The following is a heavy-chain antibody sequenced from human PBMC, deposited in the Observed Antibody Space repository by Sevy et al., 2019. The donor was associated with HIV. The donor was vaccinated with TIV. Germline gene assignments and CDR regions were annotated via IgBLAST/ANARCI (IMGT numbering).Heavy chain of an antibody. V-gene: IGHV3-30-3*01. Sequence: GGSLRLSCAVSGFSFSHYAFHWVRQAPGKGLEWVSLISYDGTYKYNADPVKGRFTISRDNSKNTLYLQMNSLRGNDTAVYYCARVAVSYCTNDCYHRFDYWGPGALVTVSS. J-gene: IGHJ4*02. CDR2: ISYDGTYK. CDR3: ARVAVSYCTNDCYHRFDY. CDR1: GFSFSHYA. D-gene: IGHD2-8*01.